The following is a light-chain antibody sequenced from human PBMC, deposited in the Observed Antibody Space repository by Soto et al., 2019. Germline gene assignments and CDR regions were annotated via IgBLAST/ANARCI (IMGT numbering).Light chain of an antibody. Sequence: EIVLTQSPATLSVSPGERDTLSCRASQSVSSNLAWYQQRPGQAPRLLIYGASTRATGISARFSGSGSGTEFPLTISSLPSEDFTVYYCQQYNKWPLFTFGPGTRVDFK. CDR2: GAS. CDR1: QSVSSN. V-gene: IGKV3-15*01. CDR3: QQYNKWPLFT. J-gene: IGKJ3*01.